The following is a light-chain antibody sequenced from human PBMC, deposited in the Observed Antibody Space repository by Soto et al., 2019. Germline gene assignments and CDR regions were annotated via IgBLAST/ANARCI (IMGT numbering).Light chain of an antibody. CDR1: QSVSSN. CDR3: QQYNNWSPIT. Sequence: IVLPQSPNTLSTAPGGRAPLSCRASQSVSSNLAWYQQKPGQAPRLLIYGASTRATGIPARFSGSGSGTEFTLTISSLQSEDFAVYYCQQYNNWSPITFGQGTRLEIK. J-gene: IGKJ5*01. V-gene: IGKV3-15*01. CDR2: GAS.